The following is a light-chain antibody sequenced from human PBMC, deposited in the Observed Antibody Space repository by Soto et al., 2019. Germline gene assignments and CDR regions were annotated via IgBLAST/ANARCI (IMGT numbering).Light chain of an antibody. CDR3: GSYTTRAHCV. J-gene: IGLJ1*01. CDR2: DVS. V-gene: IGLV2-14*01. Sequence: QSALTQPASVSGSPGQSITISCTGTSSDIDAYNYVSWYQQHPGKAPKLMIYDVSNRPSGISNRFSGSKSGNTASLTISGLQAEDEADYYCGSYTTRAHCVFGNGTKGTV. CDR1: SSDIDAYNY.